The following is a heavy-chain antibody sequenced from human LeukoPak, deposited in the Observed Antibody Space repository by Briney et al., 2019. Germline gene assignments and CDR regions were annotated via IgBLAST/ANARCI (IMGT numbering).Heavy chain of an antibody. CDR1: GYSFTSYW. J-gene: IGHJ4*02. Sequence: SGESLQISCKGSGYSFTSYWIGWVRQMPGKGLEWMGIIYPGDSDTRYSPSFQGQVTISADKSISTAYLQWSSLKASDTAMYYCASPRGYGSGSYFSFDYWGQGTLVTVSS. D-gene: IGHD3-10*01. CDR2: IYPGDSDT. V-gene: IGHV5-51*01. CDR3: ASPRGYGSGSYFSFDY.